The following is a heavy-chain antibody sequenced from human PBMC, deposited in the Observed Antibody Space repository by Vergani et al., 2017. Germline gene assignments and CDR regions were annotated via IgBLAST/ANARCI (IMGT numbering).Heavy chain of an antibody. J-gene: IGHJ4*02. CDR1: GGSISSYY. CDR2: IYTSGST. CDR3: ARTIAVAGRLHRFYFEY. Sequence: QVQLQESGPGLVKPSETLSLTCTVSGGSISSYYWSWIRQPAGKGLEWIGRIYTSGSTNYNPSLKSRVTMSVDTSKNQFSLKLSSVTAADTAVYYCARTIAVAGRLHRFYFEYWGQGTLVTVSS. D-gene: IGHD6-19*01. V-gene: IGHV4-4*07.